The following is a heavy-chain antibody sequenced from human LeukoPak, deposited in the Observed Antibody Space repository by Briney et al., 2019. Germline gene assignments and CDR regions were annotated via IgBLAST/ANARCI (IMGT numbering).Heavy chain of an antibody. CDR2: ISASGGST. J-gene: IGHJ4*02. CDR3: ARKISGSYLDY. Sequence: PGGSLRLSCAASGFTFSSYEMNWVRQAPGKGLEWVSAISASGGSTYYADSVKGRFTISGDNSKNTLYLQMNSLRAEDTAVYYCARKISGSYLDYWGQGTLVTVSS. D-gene: IGHD3-10*01. CDR1: GFTFSSYE. V-gene: IGHV3-23*01.